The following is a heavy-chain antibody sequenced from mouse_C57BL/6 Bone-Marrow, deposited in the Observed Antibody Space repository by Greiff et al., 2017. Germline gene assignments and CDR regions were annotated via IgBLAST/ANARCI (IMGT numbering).Heavy chain of an antibody. CDR2: IYPGDGDT. V-gene: IGHV1-82*01. D-gene: IGHD1-1*01. CDR1: GYAFSSSW. CDR3: SSGYYYGSSYSYYAMDY. J-gene: IGHJ4*01. Sequence: VQLQESGPELVKPGASVKISCKASGYAFSSSWMNWVKQRPGKGLEWIGRIYPGDGDTNYNGKFKGKATLTADKSSSTAYMQLSSLTSEDSAVCFCSSGYYYGSSYSYYAMDYWGQGTSVTVSS.